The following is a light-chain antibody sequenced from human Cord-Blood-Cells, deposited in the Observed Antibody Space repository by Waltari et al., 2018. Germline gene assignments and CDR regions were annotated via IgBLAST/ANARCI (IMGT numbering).Light chain of an antibody. J-gene: IGLJ3*02. CDR3: QSYDSSLSGSRV. CDR1: SSNIRAGSE. Sequence: QSVLTLPPSVSGSPGQRVTIPCTASSSNIRAGSEGHRYQQLPGIDPKLLIYGNRKRPTGVTDLFSGSKSGPSASLAITGLQAEDAADYYCQSYDSSLSGSRVFGGGTKLTAL. CDR2: GNR. V-gene: IGLV1-40*01.